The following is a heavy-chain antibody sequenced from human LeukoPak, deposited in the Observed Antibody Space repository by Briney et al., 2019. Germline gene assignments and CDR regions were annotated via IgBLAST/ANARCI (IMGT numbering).Heavy chain of an antibody. V-gene: IGHV4-4*02. J-gene: IGHJ3*02. CDR2: IHHSGTT. CDR1: GGSISSANW. CDR3: TREGLNDYNNPTDAFDI. D-gene: IGHD4-11*01. Sequence: SETLSLTCAVSGGSISSANWRSWVRQPPGKGLEWSGEIHHSGTTTYNPSLKSRLTISVDKSKNQFSLTLNSVTAADTAVYFCTREGLNDYNNPTDAFDIWGQGTMVTVSS.